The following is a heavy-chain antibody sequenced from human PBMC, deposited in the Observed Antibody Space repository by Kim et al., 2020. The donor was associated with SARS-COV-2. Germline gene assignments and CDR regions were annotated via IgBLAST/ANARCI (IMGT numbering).Heavy chain of an antibody. J-gene: IGHJ4*02. CDR3: AKGDCSSSSCYTTDH. Sequence: SVKGRLTISRDNAKNTLYVQMNSLRAEDTAVYYCAKGDCSSSSCYTTDHWGRGTLVTVSS. V-gene: IGHV3-23*01. D-gene: IGHD2-2*01.